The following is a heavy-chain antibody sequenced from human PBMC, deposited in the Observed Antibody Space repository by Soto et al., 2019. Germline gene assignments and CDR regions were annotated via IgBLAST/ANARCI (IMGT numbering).Heavy chain of an antibody. CDR1: GYTFTSYD. CDR3: AGGDLSIAAPQGWFDP. D-gene: IGHD6-6*01. J-gene: IGHJ5*02. V-gene: IGHV1-8*01. CDR2: MNPNSGNT. Sequence: ASVKVSCKASGYTFTSYDINGVRQATGQGLEWMGWMNPNSGNTGYAQKFQGRVTMTRNTSISTAYMELSSLRSEDTAVYYCAGGDLSIAAPQGWFDPLGQRILVTVSS.